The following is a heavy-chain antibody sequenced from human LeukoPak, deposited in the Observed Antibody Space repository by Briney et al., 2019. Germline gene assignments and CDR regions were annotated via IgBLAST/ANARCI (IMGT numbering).Heavy chain of an antibody. CDR2: IYSGGST. CDR3: ARGLFDPPKYYYYGMDV. V-gene: IGHV3-53*01. D-gene: IGHD3-9*01. Sequence: PGGSLRLSCAASGFTFSSYWMHWVRQAPGKGLEWVSVIYSGGSTYYADSVKGRFTISRDNSKNTLYLQMNSLRAEDTAVYYCARGLFDPPKYYYYGMDVWGQGTTVTVSS. J-gene: IGHJ6*02. CDR1: GFTFSSYW.